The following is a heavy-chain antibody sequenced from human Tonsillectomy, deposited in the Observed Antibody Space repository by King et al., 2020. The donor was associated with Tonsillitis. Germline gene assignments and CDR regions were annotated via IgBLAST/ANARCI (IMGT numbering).Heavy chain of an antibody. CDR3: AKGYDSSGYYSEYFDL. J-gene: IGHJ2*01. CDR2: ISYDGSNK. D-gene: IGHD3-22*01. CDR1: GFTFSSYG. V-gene: IGHV3-30*18. Sequence: VQLVESGGGVVQPGRSLRLSCAASGFTFSSYGMHWVRQAPGKGLEWVSVISYDGSNKYYSDSVKGRFTISRDNSKKTLYLPMNSLRAEDTAVYYCAKGYDSSGYYSEYFDLWGRGTLVTVSS.